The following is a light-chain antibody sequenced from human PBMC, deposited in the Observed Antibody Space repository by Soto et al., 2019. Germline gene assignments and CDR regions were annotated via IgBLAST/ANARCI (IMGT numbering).Light chain of an antibody. CDR1: QSIDTY. V-gene: IGKV3-11*01. CDR2: DAS. Sequence: EILWTQSSATMSSSPGSRSTLSWMAIQSIDTYLAWYQQKPGQAPRLLIYDASDRATGIPARFSGSGSGTAFTLTISGLEPEDFALYYCQQHYNWPLTFGQGTKLDIK. J-gene: IGKJ2*01. CDR3: QQHYNWPLT.